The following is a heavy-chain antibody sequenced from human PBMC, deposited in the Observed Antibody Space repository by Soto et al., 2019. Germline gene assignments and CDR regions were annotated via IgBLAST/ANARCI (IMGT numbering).Heavy chain of an antibody. CDR1: GGSFSGYY. CDR2: INHSGST. D-gene: IGHD3-10*01. Sequence: QVQLQQWGAGLLKPSETLSLTCAVYGGSFSGYYWSWIRQPSRKGLEWNGEINHSGSTNYNPSLKSRVTISVDTSKNQFSLKLSSVTAADTAVYYCARGYERYYYGSVSHSYWGQGTLVTVSS. V-gene: IGHV4-34*01. J-gene: IGHJ4*02. CDR3: ARGYERYYYGSVSHSY.